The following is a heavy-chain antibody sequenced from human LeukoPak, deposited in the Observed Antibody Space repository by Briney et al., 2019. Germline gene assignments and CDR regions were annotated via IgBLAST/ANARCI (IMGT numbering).Heavy chain of an antibody. CDR1: GFTVSSNY. V-gene: IGHV3-66*01. Sequence: GGSLRLSCAASGFTVSSNYMSWVRQAPGKGLEWVSVIYSGGSTYYADSVKGRFTISRDNSKNTLYLQMNSLRAEDTAVYYCAAHSATYYDFWSGHFGSVDYWGQGTLVTVSS. D-gene: IGHD3-3*01. CDR3: AAHSATYYDFWSGHFGSVDY. J-gene: IGHJ4*02. CDR2: IYSGGST.